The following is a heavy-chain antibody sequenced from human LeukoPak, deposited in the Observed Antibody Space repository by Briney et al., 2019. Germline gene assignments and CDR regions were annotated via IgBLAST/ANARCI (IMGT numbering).Heavy chain of an antibody. D-gene: IGHD3-9*01. CDR3: ARPLRYSDWFPRGPELVDAFDI. J-gene: IGHJ3*02. CDR1: GYSISSGYY. Sequence: SETLSLTCAVSGYSISSGYYWGWIRQPPGKGLGWIGSIYHSGSTYYNPSLKSRVTISVDTSKNQFSLKLSSVTAADTAVYYCARPLRYSDWFPRGPELVDAFDIWGQGTMVTVSS. CDR2: IYHSGST. V-gene: IGHV4-38-2*01.